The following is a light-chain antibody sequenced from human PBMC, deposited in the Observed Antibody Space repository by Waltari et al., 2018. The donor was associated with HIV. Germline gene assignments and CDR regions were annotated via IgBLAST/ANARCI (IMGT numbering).Light chain of an antibody. Sequence: QLVLTQSPSASAFLGASVTITCTLNGGLSSSAIAWHQHQPEKGPRYLMKLKSDGSHNREDEIPDRFSASNSGADHHLTISSLQSEDEGYYHCQTWDTGPVFGGGTKLTVL. CDR2: LKSDGSH. CDR1: GGLSSSA. CDR3: QTWDTGPV. V-gene: IGLV4-69*01. J-gene: IGLJ3*02.